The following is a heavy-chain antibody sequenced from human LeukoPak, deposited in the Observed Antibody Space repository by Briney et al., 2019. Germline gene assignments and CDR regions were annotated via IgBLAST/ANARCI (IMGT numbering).Heavy chain of an antibody. CDR2: IYHSGST. D-gene: IGHD4-11*01. CDR3: ARSYSNYVHWYFDL. Sequence: SETLSLTCAVSGGSISSSNWWSWVRQPPGKGLEWIGEIYHSGSTNYNPSLKSRVTISVDKSKNQFSLNLSSVTAADTAVYYCARSYSNYVHWYFDLWGRGALVTVSS. J-gene: IGHJ2*01. V-gene: IGHV4-4*02. CDR1: GGSISSSNW.